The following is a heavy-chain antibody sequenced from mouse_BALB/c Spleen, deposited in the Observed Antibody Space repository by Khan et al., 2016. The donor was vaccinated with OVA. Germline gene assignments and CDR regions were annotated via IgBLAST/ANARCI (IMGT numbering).Heavy chain of an antibody. CDR2: TNPTNGRT. D-gene: IGHD1-1*01. Sequence: QVHLQQSGAELVKAGASVKMSCKASGYTFTSYWMHWVKQRLGQGLEWFAETNPTNGRTYYNEKFKSKATLTVDKSSSTAYMLLSGPTFEDSAVYYCARIKQIVATYCDYWGQGTTLTVSS. CDR1: GYTFTSYW. CDR3: ARIKQIVATYCDY. V-gene: IGHV1S81*02. J-gene: IGHJ2*01.